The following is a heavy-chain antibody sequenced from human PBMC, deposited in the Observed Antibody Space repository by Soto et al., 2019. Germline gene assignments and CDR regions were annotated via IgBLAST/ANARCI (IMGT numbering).Heavy chain of an antibody. Sequence: GGSLRLSCAASGFTFSSYWMSWVRQAPGKGLEWVANIKQDGSEKYYVDSVKGRFTISRDNAKNSLYLQMNSLRAEDTAVYYCAIVPYYYDSSGYYFCGQGTLVTVS. V-gene: IGHV3-7*01. CDR1: GFTFSSYW. CDR3: AIVPYYYDSSGYYF. D-gene: IGHD3-22*01. J-gene: IGHJ4*02. CDR2: IKQDGSEK.